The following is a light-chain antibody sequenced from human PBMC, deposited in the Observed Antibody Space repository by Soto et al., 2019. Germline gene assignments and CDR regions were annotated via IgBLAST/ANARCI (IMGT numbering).Light chain of an antibody. J-gene: IGKJ4*01. CDR2: DTS. V-gene: IGKV3-11*01. CDR1: QSVSNY. Sequence: EIVLTQSPATLSLSPGERATLSCMASQSVSNYLAWYQQKVGQAPRLLIYDTSNRATGIPARFSGSGSGTDFTLTISSLEPEDFAVYYCQHRSNCPLTFGGGTKVEI. CDR3: QHRSNCPLT.